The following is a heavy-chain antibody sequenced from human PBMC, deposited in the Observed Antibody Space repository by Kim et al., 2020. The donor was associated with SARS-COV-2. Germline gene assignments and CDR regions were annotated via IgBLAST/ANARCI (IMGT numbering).Heavy chain of an antibody. CDR1: GFTFDDYA. V-gene: IGHV3-43*02. D-gene: IGHD6-19*01. J-gene: IGHJ3*02. CDR3: AKGEDGAAVANDAFDI. CDR2: ISGDGGST. Sequence: GGSLRLSCAASGFTFDDYAMHWVRQAPGKGLEWVSLISGDGGSTYYADSVKGRFTISRDNSKNSLYLQMNSLRTEDTALYYCAKGEDGAAVANDAFDIWGQGTMVTVSS.